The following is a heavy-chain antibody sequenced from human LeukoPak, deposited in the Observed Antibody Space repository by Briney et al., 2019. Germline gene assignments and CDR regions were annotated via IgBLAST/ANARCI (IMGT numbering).Heavy chain of an antibody. D-gene: IGHD3-22*01. CDR2: IYYSGST. V-gene: IGHV4-59*12. CDR1: GGSISSYY. CDR3: ARDDAMIVQN. J-gene: IGHJ4*02. Sequence: SETLSLTCTVSGGSISSYYWSWIRQPPGKGLEWIGYIYYSGSTNYNPSLKSRVTISVDTSKNQFSLKLSSVTAADTAVYYCARDDAMIVQNWGQGTLVTVSS.